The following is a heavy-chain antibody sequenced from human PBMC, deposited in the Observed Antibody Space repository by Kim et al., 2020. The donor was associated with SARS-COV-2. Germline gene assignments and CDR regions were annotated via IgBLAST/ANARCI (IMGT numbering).Heavy chain of an antibody. J-gene: IGHJ2*01. V-gene: IGHV3-7*01. CDR2: INQDGSAK. D-gene: IGHD6-19*01. Sequence: GGSLRLSCAASGFTFSSYWMSWVRQAPGMGLEWVANINQDGSAKYDVDSVKGRFTISRDYAKNSLYLQMNSLRAEDTAVYYCARVSVGLVLGWYFDLWGRGTLVTVSS. CDR1: GFTFSSYW. CDR3: ARVSVGLVLGWYFDL.